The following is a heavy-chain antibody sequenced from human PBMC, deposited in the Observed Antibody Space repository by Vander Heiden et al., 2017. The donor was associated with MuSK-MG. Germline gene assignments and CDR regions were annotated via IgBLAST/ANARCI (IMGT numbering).Heavy chain of an antibody. V-gene: IGHV4-39*01. J-gene: IGHJ1*01. Sequence: QLPLQESGPGLVKPSETLSLPCTVSGGPISSSSYYWGWIRQPPGKGLEWIGSIYYSGSTYYNPSLKSRVTISVDTSKNQFSLKLSSVTAADTAVYYCARLRGYCSGGSCYSNKYFQHWGQGTLVTVSS. D-gene: IGHD2-15*01. CDR2: IYYSGST. CDR1: GGPISSSSYY. CDR3: ARLRGYCSGGSCYSNKYFQH.